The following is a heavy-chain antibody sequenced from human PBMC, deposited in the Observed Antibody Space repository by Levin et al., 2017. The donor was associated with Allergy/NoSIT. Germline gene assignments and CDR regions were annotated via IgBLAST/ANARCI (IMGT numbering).Heavy chain of an antibody. CDR2: IISNSGDT. Sequence: ASVKVSCKASGYIFTDYLIHWVRQAPGQGLEWMGWIISNSGDTNIAQNFQGRVTVTRDTFIRTVYLELNRLMSDDSAVYYCARDAAGDPNLYFDYWGQGTLVTVSS. CDR3: ARDAAGDPNLYFDY. J-gene: IGHJ4*02. CDR1: GYIFTDYL. V-gene: IGHV1-2*02. D-gene: IGHD6-25*01.